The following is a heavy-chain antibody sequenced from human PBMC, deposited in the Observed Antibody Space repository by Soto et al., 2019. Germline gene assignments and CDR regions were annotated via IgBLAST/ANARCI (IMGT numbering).Heavy chain of an antibody. CDR3: ASGRPSTDCSSSVCYPVAGYFCMDV. D-gene: IGHD2-8*01. CDR1: GGSFSDYY. J-gene: IGHJ6*03. V-gene: IGHV4-59*08. CDR2: THYSGGA. Sequence: QVQLHESGPGLVKPSETLSLTCTVSGGSFSDYYWSWIRQPPGKGLEWVGYTHYSGGAIYSPSLKSRVIMSVDTSKKQISLRLNSVTLADTAVYYCASGRPSTDCSSSVCYPVAGYFCMDVWGKGTVVSVSS.